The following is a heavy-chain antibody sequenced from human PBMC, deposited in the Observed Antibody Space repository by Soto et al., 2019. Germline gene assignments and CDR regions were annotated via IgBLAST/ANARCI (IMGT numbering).Heavy chain of an antibody. Sequence: SETLSLTCTVSGGSIDRSNYYWDWIRQSPGKGLDWIGTTYYNGNAYYNPSLKSRVAMSVDKSKNQFSLKLSSVTAADTAVYYCARSPDSSGYYPRWYYYGMDVWGQGTTVTVSS. CDR2: TYYNGNA. J-gene: IGHJ6*02. D-gene: IGHD3-22*01. V-gene: IGHV4-39*07. CDR3: ARSPDSSGYYPRWYYYGMDV. CDR1: GGSIDRSNYY.